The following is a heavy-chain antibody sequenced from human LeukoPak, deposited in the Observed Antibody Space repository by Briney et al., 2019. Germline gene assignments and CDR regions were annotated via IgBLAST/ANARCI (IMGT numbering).Heavy chain of an antibody. J-gene: IGHJ4*02. CDR3: AKVGHPTDIVLVPAAHSDLGTFDH. Sequence: ASVKVSCKASGYTFTGYYLHWVRQAPGQGLEWMGWINPNSGVTNYAQKFQGGVSMTRDTSISTAYMDLSRLNFDGTAVYYCAKVGHPTDIVLVPAAHSDLGTFDHWGQGTLVTVSS. CDR2: INPNSGVT. V-gene: IGHV1-2*02. CDR1: GYTFTGYY. D-gene: IGHD2-8*02.